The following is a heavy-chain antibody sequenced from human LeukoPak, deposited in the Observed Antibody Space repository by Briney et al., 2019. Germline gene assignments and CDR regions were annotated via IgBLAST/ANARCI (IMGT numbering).Heavy chain of an antibody. CDR3: ARTIMIRGGNDY. J-gene: IGHJ4*02. CDR1: GFTFSSYG. CDR2: IWFDESNK. V-gene: IGHV3-33*01. D-gene: IGHD3-10*01. Sequence: GGSLRLSCAASGFTFSSYGMHWVRQAPGRGLEWVAVIWFDESNKYYADSVKGRFTISRDNSKNTLYLQTNSLRAEDTAVYYCARTIMIRGGNDYWGQGTLVTVSS.